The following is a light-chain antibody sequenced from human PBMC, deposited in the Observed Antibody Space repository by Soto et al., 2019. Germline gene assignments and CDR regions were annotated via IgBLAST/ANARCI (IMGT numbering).Light chain of an antibody. CDR2: EVS. CDR3: SSYTTTSTAV. Sequence: QSAPAQPASVSGCPGQSITISCTGTSSDVGAFYYVSWYQQHPGKAPKLMISEVSSRPSGVSYRFSGSKSGNTASLTISGLQAEDEADYYCSSYTTTSTAVFGTGTKVTVL. V-gene: IGLV2-14*01. J-gene: IGLJ1*01. CDR1: SSDVGAFYY.